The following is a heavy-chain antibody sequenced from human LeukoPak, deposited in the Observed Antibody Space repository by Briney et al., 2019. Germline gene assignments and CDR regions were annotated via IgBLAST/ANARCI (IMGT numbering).Heavy chain of an antibody. CDR3: AKSGMVPLGEYYYYMDV. D-gene: IGHD4/OR15-4a*01. CDR2: IRYDGSNK. J-gene: IGHJ6*03. CDR1: GFTFSSYG. Sequence: GGSLRLSCAASGFTFSSYGMHWVRQAPGKGLQWVAFIRYDGSNKYYANSVKGRFTISRDNSKNTLYLQMNSLRAEDTAVYYCAKSGMVPLGEYYYYMDVWGKGTTVTISS. V-gene: IGHV3-30*02.